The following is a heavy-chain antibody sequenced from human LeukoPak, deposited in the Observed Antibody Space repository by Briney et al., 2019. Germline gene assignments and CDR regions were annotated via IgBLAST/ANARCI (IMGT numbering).Heavy chain of an antibody. CDR1: GGSFGGYY. CDR3: ARGGIAVAGTGSPRRTGRRNSWFDP. CDR2: INHSGST. D-gene: IGHD6-19*01. J-gene: IGHJ5*02. V-gene: IGHV4-34*01. Sequence: SETLSLTCAVYGGSFGGYYWSWIRQPPGRGLEWIGEINHSGSTNYNPSLKSRVTISVDTSKNQFSLKLSSVTAADTAVYYCARGGIAVAGTGSPRRTGRRNSWFDPWGQGTLVTVSS.